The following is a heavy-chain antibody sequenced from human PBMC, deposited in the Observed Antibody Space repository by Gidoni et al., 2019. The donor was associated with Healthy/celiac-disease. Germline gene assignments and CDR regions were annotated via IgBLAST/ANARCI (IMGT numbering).Heavy chain of an antibody. CDR1: GIPVSSHA. V-gene: IGHV3-30-3*01. J-gene: IGHJ6*02. CDR3: ARETMVRGVILFYYYYGMDV. CDR2: ISYDGSNK. Sequence: QVQLVGSGGGVVQPGRARRRSCAASGIPVSSHAMPWVRQAPGKGLEWVAVISYDGSNKYYADSVKGRFTISRDNSKNTLYLQMNSLRAEDTAVYYCARETMVRGVILFYYYYGMDVWGQGTTVTVSS. D-gene: IGHD3-10*01.